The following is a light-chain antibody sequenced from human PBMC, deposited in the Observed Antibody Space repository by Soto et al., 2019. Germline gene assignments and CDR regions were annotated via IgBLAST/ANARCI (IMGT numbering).Light chain of an antibody. CDR1: QSVSSNY. J-gene: IGKJ1*01. V-gene: IGKV3-20*01. CDR3: QQYGSSSPST. Sequence: LTQSPCTLSLSAWVRATLASRANQSVSSNYLAWYQQKPGQAPRLLIYGASSRATGIPDRFSGSGSGTDFTLTIRRLEPEDFAVYYCQQYGSSSPSTFGQGTKVDIK. CDR2: GAS.